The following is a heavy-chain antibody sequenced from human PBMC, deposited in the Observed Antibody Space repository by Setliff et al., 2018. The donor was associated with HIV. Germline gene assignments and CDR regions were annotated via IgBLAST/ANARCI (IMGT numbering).Heavy chain of an antibody. Sequence: GSLRLSCVASGFSFKHHSFNWVRQAPGKGLEWISYISSSTDTIYYADSVKGRFSISRDNAQNSLYLQMNSLRDDDTAVYYCASKSVTDHFYYVDAWGKGTTVTVSS. CDR2: ISSSTDTI. V-gene: IGHV3-48*02. CDR3: ASKSVTDHFYYVDA. CDR1: GFSFKHHS. J-gene: IGHJ6*03. D-gene: IGHD3-3*02.